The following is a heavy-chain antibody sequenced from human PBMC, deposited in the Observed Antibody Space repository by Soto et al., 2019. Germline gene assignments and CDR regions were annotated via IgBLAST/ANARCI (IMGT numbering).Heavy chain of an antibody. D-gene: IGHD6-19*01. J-gene: IGHJ4*02. Sequence: EVQLLESGGGLVQPGGSLRLSCAASGFTFSSYAMSWVRQAPGKGLEWVSIISGSGGSTYYADSVKGRFTISRDNSKNTLYLQMNSRRAEDTAVYYCASRSSGWYFVYWGQGTLVTVSS. CDR2: ISGSGGST. V-gene: IGHV3-23*01. CDR1: GFTFSSYA. CDR3: ASRSSGWYFVY.